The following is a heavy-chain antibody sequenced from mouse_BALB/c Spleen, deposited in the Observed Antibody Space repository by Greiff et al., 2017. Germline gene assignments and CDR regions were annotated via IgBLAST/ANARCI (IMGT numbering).Heavy chain of an antibody. CDR3: TRGGGNLYYYAMDY. CDR1: GFTFSSYT. D-gene: IGHD2-1*01. CDR2: ISSGGSYT. V-gene: IGHV5-6-4*01. Sequence: EVQVVESGGGLVKPGGSLKLSCAASGFTFSSYTMSWVRQTPEKRLEWVATISSGGSYTYYPDSVKGRFTIPRDNAKNTLYLQMSSLKSEDTAMYYCTRGGGNLYYYAMDYWGQGTSVTVSS. J-gene: IGHJ4*01.